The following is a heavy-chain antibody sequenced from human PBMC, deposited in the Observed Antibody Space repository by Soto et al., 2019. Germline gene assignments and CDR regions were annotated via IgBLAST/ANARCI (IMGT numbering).Heavy chain of an antibody. Sequence: QVQLVQSGTEVKKPGASVKVSCKASGYTFTGYYIHWVRQAPGQMLDLRGYINPNSGGPNYAQKFQGRVTMTRDTSISTAYMELSRLRYDDTAVYFCARDYWSGDRYDYGMDVWGQGTTVTVSS. CDR2: INPNSGGP. D-gene: IGHD3-3*01. CDR3: ARDYWSGDRYDYGMDV. V-gene: IGHV1-2*02. J-gene: IGHJ6*02. CDR1: GYTFTGYY.